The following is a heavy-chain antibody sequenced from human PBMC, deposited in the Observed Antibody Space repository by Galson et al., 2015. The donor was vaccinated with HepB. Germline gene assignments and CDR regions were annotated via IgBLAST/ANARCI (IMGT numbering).Heavy chain of an antibody. CDR3: ARDWPYSSGYPEGGWFDP. CDR2: IIPIFGIA. V-gene: IGHV1-69*13. CDR1: GGTFSSYA. Sequence: SVTVSCKASGGTFSSYAISWVRQAPGQGLEWMGGIIPIFGIANYAQKLQGRVTITADESTSTAYMELSSLRSEDTAVYYCARDWPYSSGYPEGGWFDPWGQGTLVTVSS. D-gene: IGHD3-22*01. J-gene: IGHJ5*02.